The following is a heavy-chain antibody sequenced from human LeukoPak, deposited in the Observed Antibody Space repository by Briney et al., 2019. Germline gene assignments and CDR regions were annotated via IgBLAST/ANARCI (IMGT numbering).Heavy chain of an antibody. J-gene: IGHJ3*02. CDR3: ARGYVGGNSRDAFDI. V-gene: IGHV1-69*02. CDR2: IIPILGIA. Sequence: ASVKLSCKASGGTLSSYTISWVRQAPGPGLEWMGRIIPILGIANYAQKFQGRVTITADKSTSTAYMELSSLRSEDTAVYYCARGYVGGNSRDAFDIWGQGTMVTVSS. CDR1: GGTLSSYT. D-gene: IGHD4-23*01.